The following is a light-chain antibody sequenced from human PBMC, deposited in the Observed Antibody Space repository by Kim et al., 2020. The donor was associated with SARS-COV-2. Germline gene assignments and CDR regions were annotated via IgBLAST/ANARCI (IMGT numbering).Light chain of an antibody. CDR1: SDDIGHYNY. CDR2: EVN. J-gene: IGLJ2*01. CDR3: SSYGGRNDLV. Sequence: STLTQPPSASGSPGQSLTISCTGTSDDIGHYNYVSWYQQHPGKAPKLIIYEVNRRPSGVPDRFSGYKSGNTASLTVSGLQVEDEADYYCSSYGGRNDLVFGGGTQLTVL. V-gene: IGLV2-8*01.